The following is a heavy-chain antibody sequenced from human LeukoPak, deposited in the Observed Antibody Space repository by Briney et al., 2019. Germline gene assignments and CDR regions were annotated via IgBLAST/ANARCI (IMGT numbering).Heavy chain of an antibody. CDR2: IYYSGST. D-gene: IGHD3-3*01. V-gene: IGHV4-30-4*08. J-gene: IGHJ3*02. Sequence: SETLSLTCTVSGGSVSSGSYYWSWIRQPPGKGLEWIGYIYYSGSTYYNPSLKSRVTISVDTSKNQFSLKLSSVTAADTAVYYCARYEAGAFDIWGQGTMVTVSS. CDR1: GGSVSSGSYY. CDR3: ARYEAGAFDI.